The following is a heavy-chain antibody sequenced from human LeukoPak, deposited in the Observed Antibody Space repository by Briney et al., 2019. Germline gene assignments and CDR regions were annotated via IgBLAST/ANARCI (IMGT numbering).Heavy chain of an antibody. CDR3: AKVPSQRGSSTLTHSDY. D-gene: IGHD6-6*01. Sequence: PGGSLRLSCAASGFTFSSYAMSWVRQAPGKGLEWVSAISGSGGSTYYADSVKGRFTISRDNSKNTLYLQMNSLRAEDTAVYYCAKVPSQRGSSTLTHSDYWGQGTLVTVSS. J-gene: IGHJ4*02. CDR1: GFTFSSYA. CDR2: ISGSGGST. V-gene: IGHV3-23*01.